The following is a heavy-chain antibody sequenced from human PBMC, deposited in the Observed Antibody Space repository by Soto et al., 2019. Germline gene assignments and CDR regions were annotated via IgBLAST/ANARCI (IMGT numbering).Heavy chain of an antibody. Sequence: EVRLLESGGGLVQPGGPLRLSCAASGFTFSSYAMSWVRQAPGKGLEWVSTIIGSGGSANYADSVKGRFTISRDSSKNTLYLQMNSLRADDTAVYSCARHILITILGYYYGMDVWGQGNTVTVSS. J-gene: IGHJ6*01. D-gene: IGHD3-9*01. CDR3: ARHILITILGYYYGMDV. CDR2: IIGSGGSA. V-gene: IGHV3-23*01. CDR1: GFTFSSYA.